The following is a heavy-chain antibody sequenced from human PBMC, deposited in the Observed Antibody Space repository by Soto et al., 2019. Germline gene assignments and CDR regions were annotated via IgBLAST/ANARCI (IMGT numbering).Heavy chain of an antibody. D-gene: IGHD6-13*01. CDR1: GYSFTSYW. CDR3: ARSDSSSWLFDY. V-gene: IGHV5-10-1*01. J-gene: IGHJ4*02. Sequence: GESLKISCKGSGYSFTSYWISWVRQMPGKGLEWMGRIDPSDSYTNYSPSFQGHVTISADKSISTAYLQWSSLKASDTAMYYCARSDSSSWLFDYWGQGTLVTVSS. CDR2: IDPSDSYT.